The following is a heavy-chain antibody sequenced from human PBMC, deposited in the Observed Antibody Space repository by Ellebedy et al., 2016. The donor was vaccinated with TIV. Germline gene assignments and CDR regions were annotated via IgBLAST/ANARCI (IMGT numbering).Heavy chain of an antibody. CDR1: GYIFTNYD. CDR2: MNPNSGNT. D-gene: IGHD1-1*01. J-gene: IGHJ4*02. Sequence: AASVKVSCKASGYIFTNYDINWVRQATGQGLEWMGWMNPNSGNTGYAQKFQGRVTMTRNTSISTDYMELTSLRSEDTAVYFCARRQLYMSDYWGQGTLVTVSS. V-gene: IGHV1-8*01. CDR3: ARRQLYMSDY.